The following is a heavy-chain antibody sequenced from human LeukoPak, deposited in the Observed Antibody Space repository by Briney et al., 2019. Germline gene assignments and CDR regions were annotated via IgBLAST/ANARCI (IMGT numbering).Heavy chain of an antibody. J-gene: IGHJ6*03. V-gene: IGHV4-4*09. Sequence: SETLSLTCTVSGGSISSYYWSWIRQPPGKGLEWIGYIYTSGSTNYNPSLKSRVTISVDTSKNQFSLKLSSVTAADTAVYYCARLTAAAGKDYYYYYYMDVWGKGTTDTVSS. CDR3: ARLTAAAGKDYYYYYYMDV. CDR1: GGSISSYY. CDR2: IYTSGST. D-gene: IGHD6-13*01.